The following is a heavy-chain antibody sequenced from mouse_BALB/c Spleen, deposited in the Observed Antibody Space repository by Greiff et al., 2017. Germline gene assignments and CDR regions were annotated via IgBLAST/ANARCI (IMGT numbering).Heavy chain of an antibody. CDR2: ISNKANGYTT. Sequence: EVQRVESGGGLVQPGGSLRLSCATSGFTFTAYYMSWVRQPPGKALEWLGFISNKANGYTTEYSASVKGRFTISSDNSQSILYLQMNTLRAEDSATYYWAKDIYYGSGDGYYDIDSWGPGTSVTVSS. CDR3: AKDIYYGSGDGYYDIDS. D-gene: IGHD1-1*01. V-gene: IGHV7-3*02. J-gene: IGHJ4*01. CDR1: GFTFTAYY.